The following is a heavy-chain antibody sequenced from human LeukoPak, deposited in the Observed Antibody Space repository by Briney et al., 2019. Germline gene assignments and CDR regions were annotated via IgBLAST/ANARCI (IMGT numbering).Heavy chain of an antibody. D-gene: IGHD3-9*01. CDR2: IYYSGTT. CDR1: GDSISSSNYF. Sequence: SETLSLTCTVSGDSISSSNYFWGWIRQPPGKGLEWIGSIYYSGTTSHNPSLKSRVTISIDTPKNQFSLRLSSVTAADTAVYYCARGTYDILTGYYTAGFDYWGQGTLVTVSS. V-gene: IGHV4-39*07. J-gene: IGHJ4*02. CDR3: ARGTYDILTGYYTAGFDY.